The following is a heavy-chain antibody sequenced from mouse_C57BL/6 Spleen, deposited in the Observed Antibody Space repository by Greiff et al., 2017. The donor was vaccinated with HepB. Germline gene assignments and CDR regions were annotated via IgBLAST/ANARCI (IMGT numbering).Heavy chain of an antibody. CDR1: GYTFTSYW. CDR3: AITTVVSGMDY. J-gene: IGHJ4*01. CDR2: IYPSDSET. V-gene: IGHV1-61*01. Sequence: QVQLQQPGAELVRPGSSVKLSCKASGYTFTSYWMDWVKQRPGQGLEWIGNIYPSDSETHYNQKFKDKATLTVDKSSSTAYMQLSSLTSEDSAVYYCAITTVVSGMDYWGQGTSVTVSS. D-gene: IGHD1-1*01.